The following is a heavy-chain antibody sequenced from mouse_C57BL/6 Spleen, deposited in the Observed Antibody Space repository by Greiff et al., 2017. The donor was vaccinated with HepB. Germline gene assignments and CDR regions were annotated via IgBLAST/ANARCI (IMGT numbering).Heavy chain of an antibody. J-gene: IGHJ3*01. Sequence: EVQRVESGPELVKPGASVKISCKASGYSFTGYYMNWVKQSPEKSLEWIGEINPSTGGTTYNQKFKAKATLTVDKSSSTAYMQLKSLTSEDSAVYYCARSEILGYYGSRAWFAYWGQGTLVTVSA. CDR2: INPSTGGT. CDR1: GYSFTGYY. V-gene: IGHV1-42*01. D-gene: IGHD1-1*01. CDR3: ARSEILGYYGSRAWFAY.